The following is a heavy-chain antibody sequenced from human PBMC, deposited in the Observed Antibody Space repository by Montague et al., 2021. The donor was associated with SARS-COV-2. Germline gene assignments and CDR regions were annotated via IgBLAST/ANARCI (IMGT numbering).Heavy chain of an antibody. CDR2: VFNNGDT. V-gene: IGHV4-4*07. J-gene: IGHJ4*02. Sequence: SETLSLTCTVSGDSIRDYYWSWIRQPPGKGLELIGCVFNNGDTNYNPSLKSRVTTSVETSKNQFSLNLNSVTAADTAVSYCARDRGSRLPACFDYWGQGILVTVSS. CDR3: ARDRGSRLPACFDY. D-gene: IGHD6-19*01. CDR1: GDSIRDYY.